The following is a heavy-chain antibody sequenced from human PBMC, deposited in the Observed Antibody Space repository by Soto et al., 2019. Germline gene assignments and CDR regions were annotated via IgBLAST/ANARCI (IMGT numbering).Heavy chain of an antibody. CDR2: ISSSGSTI. D-gene: IGHD3-9*01. CDR3: ARVGLVRYFDWLEGPYYYYYMDV. J-gene: IGHJ6*03. V-gene: IGHV3-11*01. CDR1: GFTFSHYH. Sequence: PGGSLRLPCAASGFTFSHYHMSWIRQATGKGLEWVSYISSSGSTIYYADSVKGRFTISRDNAKNSLYLPMYSLRAEDTVVYYCARVGLVRYFDWLEGPYYYYYMDVWGKGTTVTVSS.